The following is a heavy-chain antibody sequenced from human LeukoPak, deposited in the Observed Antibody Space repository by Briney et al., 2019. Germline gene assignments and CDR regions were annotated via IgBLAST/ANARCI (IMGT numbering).Heavy chain of an antibody. CDR2: IYYSGNT. CDR3: ARQPSLSYYSGSGTYYDY. V-gene: IGHV4-59*08. D-gene: IGHD3-10*01. Sequence: PSETLSLTCTVSGGSIRSYYWSWIRQPPGKGLEWIGHIYYSGNTNYNPSLKTRVTISADTSKNQVSLKLTSVTAADTAVYYCARQPSLSYYSGSGTYYDYWGQGTLVTVSS. CDR1: GGSIRSYY. J-gene: IGHJ4*02.